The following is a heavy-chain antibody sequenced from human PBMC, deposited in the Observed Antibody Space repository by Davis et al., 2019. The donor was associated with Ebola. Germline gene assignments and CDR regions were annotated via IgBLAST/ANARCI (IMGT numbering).Heavy chain of an antibody. CDR2: ISVSSGYI. CDR3: TRGRHSEPTYDDY. D-gene: IGHD2/OR15-2a*01. Sequence: GESLKTLCAASGFTFSSYTMNWVRQAPGKGLEWVSSISVSSGYIYYEDSVKGRFTISRDNAKNSLFLQMNSLRAEDTAVYYCTRGRHSEPTYDDYWGQGTLVTVSS. V-gene: IGHV3-21*01. J-gene: IGHJ4*02. CDR1: GFTFSSYT.